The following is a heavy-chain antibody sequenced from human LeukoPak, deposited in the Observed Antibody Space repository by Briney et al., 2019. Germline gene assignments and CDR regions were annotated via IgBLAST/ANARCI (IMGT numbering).Heavy chain of an antibody. Sequence: SETLSLTCAVYGGSFSGYYWSWIRQPPGKGLEWIGEINHSGSTNYNPSLKSRVTISVDTSKNQSSLKLSSVTAADTAVYYCSGVRIYYYYMDVWGKGTTVTVSS. CDR3: SGVRIYYYYMDV. CDR2: INHSGST. CDR1: GGSFSGYY. D-gene: IGHD2-15*01. J-gene: IGHJ6*03. V-gene: IGHV4-34*01.